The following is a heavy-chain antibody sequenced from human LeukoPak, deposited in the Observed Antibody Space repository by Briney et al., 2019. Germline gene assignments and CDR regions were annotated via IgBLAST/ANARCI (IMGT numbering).Heavy chain of an antibody. CDR2: IYYSGST. Sequence: SQTLSLTCTVSGGSIRSGDYYWRWIRQPPGKGLEWIGYIYYSGSTYYNPSLKSRVTISVDTSKNQFSLKLSSVTAADTAVYYCARDRSITMVRGTDGFDPWGQGTLVTVSS. J-gene: IGHJ5*02. CDR3: ARDRSITMVRGTDGFDP. V-gene: IGHV4-30-4*08. CDR1: GGSIRSGDYY. D-gene: IGHD3-10*01.